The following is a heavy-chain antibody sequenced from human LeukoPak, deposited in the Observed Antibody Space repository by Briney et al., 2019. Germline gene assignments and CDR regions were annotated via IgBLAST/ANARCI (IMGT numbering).Heavy chain of an antibody. CDR3: ARESRNYYGSGSYYRD. CDR2: IYYSGST. V-gene: IGHV4-59*01. CDR1: GGSISSYY. Sequence: SETLSLTCTVSGGSISSYYWSWIRQPPGKGLEWIGYIYYSGSTNYNPSLKSRVTISVDTSKNQFSLKLSSVAAADTAVYYCARESRNYYGSGSYYRDWGQGTLVTVSS. D-gene: IGHD3-10*01. J-gene: IGHJ4*02.